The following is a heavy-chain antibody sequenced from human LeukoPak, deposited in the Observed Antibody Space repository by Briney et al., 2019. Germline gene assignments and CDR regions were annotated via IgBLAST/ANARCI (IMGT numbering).Heavy chain of an antibody. CDR2: ISSSSYM. J-gene: IGHJ4*02. D-gene: IGHD6-13*01. V-gene: IGHV3-21*01. CDR3: ASAGLVYSSGWYLETPFDY. CDR1: GFTFSSYT. Sequence: GGSLRLSCEASGFTFSSYTMNWVRQAPGKGLEWVSSISSSSYMYYADSVKGRFTISRDNAKNSLYLQMNSLRAEDTAVYYCASAGLVYSSGWYLETPFDYWGQGTLVTVSS.